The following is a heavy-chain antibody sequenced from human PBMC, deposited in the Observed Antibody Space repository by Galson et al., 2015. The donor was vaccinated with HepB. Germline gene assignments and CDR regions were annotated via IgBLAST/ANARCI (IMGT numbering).Heavy chain of an antibody. CDR3: ARGGGLTGRPGYYYYYMDV. CDR2: IIPIFGTA. Sequence: QSGAEVKKPGASVKVSCKTSGGTFSSYAISWVRQAPGQGLEWTGGIIPIFGTANYAQKFQGRVTITADESTSSAYMELSSLRSEDTAVYYCARGGGLTGRPGYYYYYMDVWGKGTTVTVSS. V-gene: IGHV1-69*13. D-gene: IGHD1-20*01. CDR1: GGTFSSYA. J-gene: IGHJ6*03.